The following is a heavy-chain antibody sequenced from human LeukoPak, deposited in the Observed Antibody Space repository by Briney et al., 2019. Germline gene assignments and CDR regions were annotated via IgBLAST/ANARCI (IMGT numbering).Heavy chain of an antibody. Sequence: SETLSLTCSVSGGSVSSGISYWSWIRQPPGEGLEWIAYISDSGGSDYNPSLRGRVTISLDTSKNQFSLRLTSVTAADTAVYYCAKDIVATPEYYYDSSGYYLTPFQFDYWGQGTLVTVSS. V-gene: IGHV4-61*01. D-gene: IGHD3-22*01. CDR2: ISDSGGS. CDR1: GGSVSSGISY. CDR3: AKDIVATPEYYYDSSGYYLTPFQFDY. J-gene: IGHJ4*02.